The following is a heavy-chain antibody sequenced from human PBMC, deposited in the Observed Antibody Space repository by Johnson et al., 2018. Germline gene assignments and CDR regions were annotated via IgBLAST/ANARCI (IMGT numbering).Heavy chain of an antibody. D-gene: IGHD5-18*01. Sequence: QVQLVQSGGGLVQPGGSLRLSCAASGFTFSSHGMHWVRQAPGKGLEWAAVIWYDGSIKFYADSVKGRFTISRDNSKNTLYLQMISLRAEDTAVYYCGRGSGSNYGLFDYWGQGTLVTVSS. V-gene: IGHV3-33*01. CDR2: IWYDGSIK. CDR3: GRGSGSNYGLFDY. J-gene: IGHJ4*02. CDR1: GFTFSSHG.